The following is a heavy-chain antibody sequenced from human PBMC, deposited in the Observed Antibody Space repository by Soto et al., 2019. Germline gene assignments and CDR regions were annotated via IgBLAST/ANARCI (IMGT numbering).Heavy chain of an antibody. D-gene: IGHD3-3*01. J-gene: IGHJ4*02. CDR3: ARVTGFWSGYYSDY. V-gene: IGHV1-2*04. CDR1: GYTFTGYY. Sequence: ASVKVSCKASGYTFTGYYMHWVRQAPGQGLEWMGWINPNSGGTNYAQKFQGWVTMTRDTSPSTVYMELSNLRSEDTAVYYCARVTGFWSGYYSDYWGQGTLVTVSS. CDR2: INPNSGGT.